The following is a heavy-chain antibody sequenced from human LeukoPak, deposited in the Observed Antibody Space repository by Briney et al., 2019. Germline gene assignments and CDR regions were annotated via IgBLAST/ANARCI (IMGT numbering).Heavy chain of an antibody. J-gene: IGHJ6*02. CDR1: GGTFSSYA. CDR2: IIPILGIA. V-gene: IGHV1-69*04. Sequence: ASVKVSCKASGGTFSSYAISWVRQAPGQGLEWMGRIIPILGIANYAQKFQGRVTITADKSTSTAYMELSSLRSEDTAVYYCARASYSSGWYSYYGMGVWGQGTTVTVSS. CDR3: ARASYSSGWYSYYGMGV. D-gene: IGHD6-19*01.